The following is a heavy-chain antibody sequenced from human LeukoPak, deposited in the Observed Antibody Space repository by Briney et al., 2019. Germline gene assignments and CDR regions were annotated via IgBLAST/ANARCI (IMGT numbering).Heavy chain of an antibody. CDR3: AKCTGQQLVPSSNYYGMDV. CDR1: GFTFSDYY. CDR2: ISGSGDST. D-gene: IGHD6-13*01. Sequence: GGSLRLSCAASGFTFSDYYMSWIRQAPGKGLEWVSGISGSGDSTYYADSVKGRFTISRDNSKNTLYLQMNSLRAEDTAVYYCAKCTGQQLVPSSNYYGMDVWGQGTTVTVSS. J-gene: IGHJ6*02. V-gene: IGHV3-23*01.